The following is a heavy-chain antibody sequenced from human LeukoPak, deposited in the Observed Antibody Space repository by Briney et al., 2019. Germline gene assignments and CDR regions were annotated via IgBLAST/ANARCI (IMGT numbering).Heavy chain of an antibody. CDR1: GFTFSSYW. Sequence: GGSLRLSCAASGFTFSSYWMNWVRLAPGKGLEWVANIKEDGSEKYYVDSVKGRFTISRDSAKNSLYLQMNSLRAEDTAVYYCAREAAAGTISSVDAFDIWGQGTMVTVSS. CDR3: AREAAAGTISSVDAFDI. D-gene: IGHD6-13*01. CDR2: IKEDGSEK. J-gene: IGHJ3*02. V-gene: IGHV3-7*01.